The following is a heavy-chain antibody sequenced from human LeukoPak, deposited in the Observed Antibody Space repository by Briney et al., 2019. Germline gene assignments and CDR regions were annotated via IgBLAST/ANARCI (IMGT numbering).Heavy chain of an antibody. J-gene: IGHJ3*02. CDR3: ARGIGTSYESSRDAFDI. CDR1: AGSINSDDYY. D-gene: IGHD3-22*01. V-gene: IGHV4-61*02. Sequence: SETLSLTCTVSAGSINSDDYYWSWIRQPAGKGLEWIGRIYSPGTNYNYNPSLKRRVTISIDTSKNQFSLKLTSVTAGDTAVYYCARGIGTSYESSRDAFDIWGQGTMVTVPS. CDR2: IYSPGT.